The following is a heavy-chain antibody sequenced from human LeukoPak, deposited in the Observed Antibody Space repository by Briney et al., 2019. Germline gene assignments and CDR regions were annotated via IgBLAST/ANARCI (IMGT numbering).Heavy chain of an antibody. D-gene: IGHD4-17*01. Sequence: GASVKVSCKASGGTFSSYAISWVRQAPGQGLEWMGGIIPIFGTVNYAQKFQGRVTITADESTSTAYMELSSLRSEDTAVYYCARAHGEAASCDYWGQGTLVTVSS. V-gene: IGHV1-69*13. CDR2: IIPIFGTV. J-gene: IGHJ4*02. CDR3: ARAHGEAASCDY. CDR1: GGTFSSYA.